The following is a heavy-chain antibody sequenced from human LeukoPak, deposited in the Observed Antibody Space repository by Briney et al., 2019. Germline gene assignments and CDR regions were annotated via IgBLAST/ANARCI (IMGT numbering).Heavy chain of an antibody. CDR1: GGSISSSSYY. D-gene: IGHD6-19*01. CDR2: IYYSGST. V-gene: IGHV4-39*01. CDR3: ARLSGIAVGLYYFDY. Sequence: PSETLSLTCTVSGGSISSSSYYWGWIRQPPGKGLEWIGSIYYSGSTYYNPSLKSRVTISVDTSKNQFSLKLSSVTAADTAVYYCARLSGIAVGLYYFDYWGQGTLVTVSS. J-gene: IGHJ4*02.